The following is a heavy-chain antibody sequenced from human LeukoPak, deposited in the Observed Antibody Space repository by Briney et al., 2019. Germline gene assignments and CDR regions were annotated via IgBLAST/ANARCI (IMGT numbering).Heavy chain of an antibody. D-gene: IGHD6-25*01. CDR2: VTGGGEKT. V-gene: IGHV3-23*01. J-gene: IGHJ4*02. Sequence: PGGSLRISCAASGFTFSSYAMSWVRQAPGKGLEWVLVVTGGGEKTYYADFVKGRFTIARDNSKSTLYLQMNSLRAEDTAVYYCARDSSSGVRYFDYWGQGTLVTVSS. CDR3: ARDSSSGVRYFDY. CDR1: GFTFSSYA.